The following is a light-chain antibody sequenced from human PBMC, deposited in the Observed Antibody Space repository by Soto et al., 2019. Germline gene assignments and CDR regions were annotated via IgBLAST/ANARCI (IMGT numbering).Light chain of an antibody. J-gene: IGLJ1*01. CDR1: SSDIGAYDY. CDR3: SSHAGSSACYV. V-gene: IGLV2-14*01. CDR2: EVT. Sequence: QSVLTQPASVSWSPGQSITISCTGTSSDIGAYDYVSWYQQYPGRVPKLLIHEVTNRPSGVSDRFSGSKSGNTASLTISGIKNEDEADYSCSSHAGSSACYVLGTGTMVT.